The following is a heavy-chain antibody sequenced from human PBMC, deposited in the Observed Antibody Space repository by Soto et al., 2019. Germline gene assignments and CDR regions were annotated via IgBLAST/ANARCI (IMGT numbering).Heavy chain of an antibody. V-gene: IGHV3-7*01. D-gene: IGHD3-3*01. CDR1: GFTISSYW. CDR3: ARDQGRITIFGVVTYGMDV. J-gene: IGHJ6*02. Sequence: PGGSLRLSCAASGFTISSYWMSWVRQAPGKGLEWVANIKQDGSEKYYVDSVKGRFTISRDNAKNSLYLQMNSLRAEDTAVYYCARDQGRITIFGVVTYGMDVWGQGTTVTVSS. CDR2: IKQDGSEK.